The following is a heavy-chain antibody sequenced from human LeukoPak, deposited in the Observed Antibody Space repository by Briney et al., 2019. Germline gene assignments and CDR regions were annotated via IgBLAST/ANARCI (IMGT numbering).Heavy chain of an antibody. CDR1: GFKFDNSA. CDR2: ISWNSGEV. J-gene: IGHJ4*02. CDR3: AEGVWSYVDVTAHPGD. V-gene: IGHV3-9*01. D-gene: IGHD1-26*01. Sequence: PGRSLRLSCVASGFKFDNSAMHWVRQAPGKGLERVSGISWNSGEVAYADSVKGRFTISRDNAKHSLSLQMNNLRPEDTALYLCAEGVWSYVDVTAHPGDLGPGTLVIVSS.